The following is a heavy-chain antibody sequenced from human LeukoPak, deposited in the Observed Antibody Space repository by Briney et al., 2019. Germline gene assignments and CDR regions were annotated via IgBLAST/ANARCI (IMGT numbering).Heavy chain of an antibody. Sequence: PGRSLRLSCAASGFTFSSYAMHWVRQAPGKGLEWVAVISYDGSNKYYADSVKGRFTISRDNSKNTLYLQMNSLRAEDTAVYYCARDRAARGSSIPYWGQGTLVTASS. CDR3: ARDRAARGSSIPY. V-gene: IGHV3-30-3*01. J-gene: IGHJ4*02. CDR1: GFTFSSYA. D-gene: IGHD6-6*01. CDR2: ISYDGSNK.